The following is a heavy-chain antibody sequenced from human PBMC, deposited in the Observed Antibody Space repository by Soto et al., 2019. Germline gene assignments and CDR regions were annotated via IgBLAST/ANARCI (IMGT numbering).Heavy chain of an antibody. CDR1: GFTFRSYG. V-gene: IGHV3-30*18. J-gene: IGHJ6*02. CDR3: AKCRGMTELPTRPNYYYYYGMDL. Sequence: GGSLRLSCAASGFTFRSYGMHWVRQGPGKGLEWVAVILYDGSSKYCADSVKGRFTISRDNYKNKLYLQMNSLRAEDTAVYYCAKCRGMTELPTRPNYYYYYGMDLWGQGTKVTVSS. D-gene: IGHD1-26*01. CDR2: ILYDGSSK.